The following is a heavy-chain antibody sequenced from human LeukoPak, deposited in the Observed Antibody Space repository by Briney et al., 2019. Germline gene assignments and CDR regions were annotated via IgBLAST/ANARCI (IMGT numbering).Heavy chain of an antibody. J-gene: IGHJ6*04. CDR3: AKEDDDYYYGMDV. V-gene: IGHV3-23*01. Sequence: GGSLRLSCAASGFTFSSYAMSWVRQAPGKGLEWVSAISGSGGSTYYADSVKGQFTISRDNSRNTLYLQMNSLRGEDTAVYYCAKEDDDYYYGMDVWGKGTTVTVSS. CDR1: GFTFSSYA. D-gene: IGHD1-1*01. CDR2: ISGSGGST.